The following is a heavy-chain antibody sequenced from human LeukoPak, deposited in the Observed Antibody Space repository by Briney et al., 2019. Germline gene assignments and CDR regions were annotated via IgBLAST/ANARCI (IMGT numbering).Heavy chain of an antibody. CDR2: VSGDNSAI. CDR1: GFTFSSYS. D-gene: IGHD3-3*01. V-gene: IGHV3-48*04. CDR3: ARGLYDFWSGSDLNWFDP. J-gene: IGHJ5*02. Sequence: GGSLRLSCAASGFTFSSYSMNWVRQAPGKGLEWVSYVSGDNSAIFYVDSVKGRFTISRDNAKNSLYLQMNSLRAEDTAVYYCARGLYDFWSGSDLNWFDPWGQGTLVTVSS.